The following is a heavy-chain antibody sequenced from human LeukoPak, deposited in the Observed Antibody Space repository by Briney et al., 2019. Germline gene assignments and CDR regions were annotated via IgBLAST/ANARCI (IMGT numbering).Heavy chain of an antibody. V-gene: IGHV3-30*18. CDR2: ISYDGSNK. J-gene: IGHJ4*02. CDR3: AKDTVEGGILTGYDY. D-gene: IGHD3-9*01. CDR1: GFTFSSYG. Sequence: GGSLRLSCAASGFTFSSYGMHWVRQAPGKGLEWVAVISYDGSNKYYADSVKGRFTISRDNSKNTLYLQMNSLRAEDTAVYYCAKDTVEGGILTGYDYWGQGTLVTVSS.